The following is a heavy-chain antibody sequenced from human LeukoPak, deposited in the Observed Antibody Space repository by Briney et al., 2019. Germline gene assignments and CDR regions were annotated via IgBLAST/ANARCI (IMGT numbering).Heavy chain of an antibody. V-gene: IGHV1-24*01. D-gene: IGHD3-3*01. Sequence: GASVTVSCTVSGYTLTELSMHWVRQAPGKGLEWMGGFDPEDGETIYAQKFQGRVTMTEDTSTDTAYMELSSLRSEDTAVYYCATGNYDFWSGYRTYDYWGQGTLVTVSS. CDR2: FDPEDGET. CDR3: ATGNYDFWSGYRTYDY. CDR1: GYTLTELS. J-gene: IGHJ4*02.